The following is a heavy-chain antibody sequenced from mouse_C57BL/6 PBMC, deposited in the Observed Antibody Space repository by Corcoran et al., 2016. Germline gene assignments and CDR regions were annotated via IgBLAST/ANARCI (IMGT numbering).Heavy chain of an antibody. Sequence: EVQLQQSGPELVKPGASVKISCKASGYTFTDYYMNWVKQSHGKSLEWIGDINPNNGGTSYNQKFKGKATLTVDKSSSTAYMELRSLTSEDSAVYYCARPYYSNQGLAYWGQGTLVTVSA. D-gene: IGHD2-5*01. J-gene: IGHJ3*01. CDR3: ARPYYSNQGLAY. CDR1: GYTFTDYY. CDR2: INPNNGGT. V-gene: IGHV1-26*01.